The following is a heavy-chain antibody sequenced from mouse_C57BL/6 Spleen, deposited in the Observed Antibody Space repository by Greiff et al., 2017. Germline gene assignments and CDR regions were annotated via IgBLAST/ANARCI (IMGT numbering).Heavy chain of an antibody. D-gene: IGHD2-4*01. J-gene: IGHJ4*01. V-gene: IGHV2-2*01. Sequence: QVQLKESGPGLVQPSQSLSITCTVSGFSFTSYGVHWVRQSPGKGLEWLGVIWSGGSTDYNAAFISRLSISKDNSKSQVFFKMNSLQADDTAIYYCARGGLRRDYAMDYWGQGTSVTVSS. CDR3: ARGGLRRDYAMDY. CDR2: IWSGGST. CDR1: GFSFTSYG.